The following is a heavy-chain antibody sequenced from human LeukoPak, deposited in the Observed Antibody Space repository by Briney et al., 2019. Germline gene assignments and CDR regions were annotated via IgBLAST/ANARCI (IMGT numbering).Heavy chain of an antibody. CDR2: IYYSGST. V-gene: IGHV4-59*01. CDR3: ARVGSSGWYVMDY. J-gene: IGHJ4*02. Sequence: SETLSLTCTVSGGSISSYYWSWIRQPPGKGLEWFGYIYYSGSTNYNPSLKSRVTISVDTSKNQFSLKLSSVTAADTAVYYCARVGSSGWYVMDYWGQGTLVTVSS. D-gene: IGHD6-19*01. CDR1: GGSISSYY.